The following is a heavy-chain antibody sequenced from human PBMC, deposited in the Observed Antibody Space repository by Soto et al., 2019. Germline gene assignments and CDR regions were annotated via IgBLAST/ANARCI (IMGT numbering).Heavy chain of an antibody. V-gene: IGHV4-59*01. J-gene: IGHJ5*02. CDR3: ATLYDSSGYNWFDP. CDR2: IYYSGST. CDR1: GGSISSYY. Sequence: SETLSLTCTVSGGSISSYYWSWIRQPPGKGLEWIGYIYYSGSTNYNPSLKSRVTISVDTSKNQFSLKLSSVTAADTAVYYCATLYDSSGYNWFDPWGQGTLVTVSS. D-gene: IGHD3-22*01.